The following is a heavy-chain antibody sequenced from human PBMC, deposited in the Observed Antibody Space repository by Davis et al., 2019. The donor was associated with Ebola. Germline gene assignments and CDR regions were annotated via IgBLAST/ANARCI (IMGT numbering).Heavy chain of an antibody. J-gene: IGHJ4*02. CDR2: TYYNSKWFN. D-gene: IGHD5-12*01. CDR1: GDSVSICSGG. Sequence: PSETLSLTCAVSGDSVSICSGGYNWTRQSPSRGLEWLGRTYYNSKWFNDYAVSVKSRITINPDTSKNQFSLQLNSVTPEDTAVYFCARGWLRSPSFDYWGQGTLVTVSS. CDR3: ARGWLRSPSFDY. V-gene: IGHV6-1*01.